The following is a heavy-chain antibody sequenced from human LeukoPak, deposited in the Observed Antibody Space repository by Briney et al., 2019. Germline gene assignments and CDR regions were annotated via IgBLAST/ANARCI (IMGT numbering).Heavy chain of an antibody. D-gene: IGHD4-17*01. CDR2: IWYDGSNK. CDR3: ARDVARDYGPEYFQH. Sequence: GGSLRLSCKVSGSYFNINSMHWVRQAPGKGLEWVAVIWYDGSNKYYADSVKGRFTISRDNSKNTLYLQMNSLRAEDTAVYYCARDVARDYGPEYFQHWGQGTLVTVSS. J-gene: IGHJ1*01. CDR1: GSYFNINS. V-gene: IGHV3-33*08.